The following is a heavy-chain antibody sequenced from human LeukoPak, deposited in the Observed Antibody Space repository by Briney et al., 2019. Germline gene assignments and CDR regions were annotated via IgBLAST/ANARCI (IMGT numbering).Heavy chain of an antibody. CDR2: IYPGDSDT. V-gene: IGHV5-51*01. D-gene: IGHD3-22*01. J-gene: IGHJ3*02. CDR3: ARQTGYYYDSSPDGGRTDAFDI. Sequence: GESLKISCKGSGYSFTSYWIGWVRQMPRKGLEWMRIIYPGDSDTRYSLSFQGQVTISADKSISTAYMQWSSLKASDTAMYYCARQTGYYYDSSPDGGRTDAFDIWGQGTMVTVSS. CDR1: GYSFTSYW.